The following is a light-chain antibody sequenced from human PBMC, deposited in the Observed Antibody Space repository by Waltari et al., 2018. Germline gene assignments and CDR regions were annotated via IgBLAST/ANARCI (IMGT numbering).Light chain of an antibody. CDR3: QHYVRLPVT. CDR2: GAS. CDR1: QSVGRS. J-gene: IGKJ1*01. V-gene: IGKV3-20*01. Sequence: EIVLTQSPGTLSLSPGERATLSCRASQSVGRSFAWYQHKPGQAPRLLIYGASIRATGIPDRFSGGGSGTDFSLTISRLDPEDFAAYHCQHYVRLPVTFGQGTKVEIK.